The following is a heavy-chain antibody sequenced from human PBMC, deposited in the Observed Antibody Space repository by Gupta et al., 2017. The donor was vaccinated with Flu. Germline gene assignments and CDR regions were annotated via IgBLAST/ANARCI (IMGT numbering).Heavy chain of an antibody. J-gene: IGHJ4*02. CDR3: ARDLPHDY. Sequence: QVQLVQSGPEVKKPGASVKLPCKTSGYTFTAFGISWVRQAPGQGLEWVGWISTYDGYIKYAQKFQGRVTMTTDTSTGSAYMELRSLRSDDTAVYYCARDLPHDYWGQGTLVTVSS. V-gene: IGHV1-18*01. CDR2: ISTYDGYI. CDR1: GYTFTAFG.